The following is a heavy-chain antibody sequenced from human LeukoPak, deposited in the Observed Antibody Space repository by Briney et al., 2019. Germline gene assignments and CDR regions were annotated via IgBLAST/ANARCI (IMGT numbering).Heavy chain of an antibody. J-gene: IGHJ4*02. Sequence: GGSLRLSCAASGFTFSSYWMHWVRQAPGKGLVWVSRIDSDGSSTSYADSVKGRFTISRDNAKNTVYLQMNSLRAEDTAVYYCAKDGDSSGSVDYWGQGTLVTVSS. V-gene: IGHV3-74*01. CDR1: GFTFSSYW. CDR2: IDSDGSST. D-gene: IGHD6-19*01. CDR3: AKDGDSSGSVDY.